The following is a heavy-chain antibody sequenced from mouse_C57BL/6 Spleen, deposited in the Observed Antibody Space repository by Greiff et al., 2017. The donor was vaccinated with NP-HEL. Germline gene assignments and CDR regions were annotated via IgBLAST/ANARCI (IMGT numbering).Heavy chain of an antibody. CDR2: IYPRSGNT. Sequence: QVQLKQSGAELARPGASVKLSCKASGYTFTSYGISWVKQRTGQGLEWIGEIYPRSGNTYYNEKFKGKATLTADKSSSTAYMELRSLTSEDSAVYFCALFNWDVGGYWGQGTTLTVSS. CDR1: GYTFTSYG. V-gene: IGHV1-81*01. D-gene: IGHD4-1*01. J-gene: IGHJ2*01. CDR3: ALFNWDVGGY.